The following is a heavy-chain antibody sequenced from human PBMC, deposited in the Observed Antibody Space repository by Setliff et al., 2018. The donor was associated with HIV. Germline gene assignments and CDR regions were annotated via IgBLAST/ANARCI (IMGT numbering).Heavy chain of an antibody. D-gene: IGHD6-19*01. CDR2: ISHSGST. Sequence: SETLSLTCTVSGYSISSGYYWGWVRQPPGKGLEWIGSISHSGSTYYNPSLKSRVTISVDTSKNQFSLKVSAVTAADTAVYFCARRSGWSLDYWGQGTLVTVSS. CDR1: GYSISSGYY. CDR3: ARRSGWSLDY. J-gene: IGHJ4*02. V-gene: IGHV4-38-2*02.